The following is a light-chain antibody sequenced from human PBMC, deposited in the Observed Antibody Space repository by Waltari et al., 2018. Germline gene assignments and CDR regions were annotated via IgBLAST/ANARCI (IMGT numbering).Light chain of an antibody. V-gene: IGKV4-1*01. Sequence: DIVMTQSPDSLAVSLGERATINCKSSQGVLYSSNNKNYLAWYQQKPGQPPKLLIYWASTREAGVPDRCSGSGSGTDFTLPISSLQAEDVAVYYCQQYYSTPYTFGQGTKLEIK. CDR3: QQYYSTPYT. CDR2: WAS. CDR1: QGVLYSSNNKNY. J-gene: IGKJ2*01.